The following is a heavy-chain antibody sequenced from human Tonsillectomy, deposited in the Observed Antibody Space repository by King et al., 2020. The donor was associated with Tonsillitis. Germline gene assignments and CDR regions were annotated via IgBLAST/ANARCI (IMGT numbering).Heavy chain of an antibody. D-gene: IGHD3-22*01. Sequence: VPSGAEVKKPGESLKISCKGSGYGFTNYWVAWVRQLPGKGLEWMGIICPSDSETQYSPSFQGHVTIPVDKSINTAYLQWSSLRASDTAMYYFAGRPRYDVNDYYSFDWGQGTLVTVSS. CDR2: ICPSDSET. CDR3: AGRPRYDVNDYYSFD. J-gene: IGHJ4*02. CDR1: GYGFTNYW. V-gene: IGHV5-51*01.